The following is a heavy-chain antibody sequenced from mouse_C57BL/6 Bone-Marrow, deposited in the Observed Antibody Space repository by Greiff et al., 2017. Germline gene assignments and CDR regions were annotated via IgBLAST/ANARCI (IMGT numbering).Heavy chain of an antibody. D-gene: IGHD2-2*01. CDR2: INPYNGDT. V-gene: IGHV1-20*01. CDR3: ARELGFLWLRLFDY. J-gene: IGHJ2*01. CDR1: GYSFTGYF. Sequence: VQLKESGPELVKPGDSVKISCKASGYSFTGYFMNWVMQSHGKSLEWIGRINPYNGDTFYNQKFKGKDTLTVDKSSSTAHMELRSLTSEDSAVYYCARELGFLWLRLFDYWGQGTTLTVSS.